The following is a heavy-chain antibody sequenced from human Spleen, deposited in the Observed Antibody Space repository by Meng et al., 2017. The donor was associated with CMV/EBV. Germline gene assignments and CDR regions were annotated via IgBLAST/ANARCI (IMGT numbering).Heavy chain of an antibody. CDR3: ARLDWVRGVIDY. CDR1: ASSFTSYW. Sequence: GGEVKRPGESLKISCKGSASSFTSYWIGWVRQMPGKGLEWMWIIYPGDSDTRYSPSFQGQVTISADKSISTAYLQWSSLKASDTAMYYCARLDWVRGVIDYWGQGTLVTVSS. CDR2: IYPGDSDT. J-gene: IGHJ4*02. D-gene: IGHD3-10*01. V-gene: IGHV5-51*01.